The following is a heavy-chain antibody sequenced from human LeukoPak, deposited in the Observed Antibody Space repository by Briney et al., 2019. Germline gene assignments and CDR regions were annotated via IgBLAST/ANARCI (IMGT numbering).Heavy chain of an antibody. D-gene: IGHD3-9*01. CDR3: AAGVRYFDWLVGGFDY. V-gene: IGHV4-39*01. Sequence: TASETLSLTCTVSGGSISSSSYYWGWIRQPPGKGLEWIGSIYYSGSTYYNPSLKSRVTISVDTSKNQFSLKLSSVTAADTAVYYCAAGVRYFDWLVGGFDYWGQGTLVTVSS. J-gene: IGHJ4*02. CDR1: GGSISSSSYY. CDR2: IYYSGST.